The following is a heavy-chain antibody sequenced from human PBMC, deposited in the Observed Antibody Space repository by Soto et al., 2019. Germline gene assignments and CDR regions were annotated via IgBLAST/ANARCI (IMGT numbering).Heavy chain of an antibody. V-gene: IGHV1-69*12. D-gene: IGHD5-12*01. CDR3: ARRGGYAYGMDV. CDR2: IIPIFGTA. J-gene: IGHJ6*02. CDR1: GVTFSSYA. Sequence: QVQLVQSGAEVKKAGSSVKVSCKASGVTFSSYAISWVRQTPGQGLEWMGGIIPIFGTANYAQKFQGRVTITADESTSTAYMELSSLRSEATALDYCARRGGYAYGMDVWGQGTTVNV.